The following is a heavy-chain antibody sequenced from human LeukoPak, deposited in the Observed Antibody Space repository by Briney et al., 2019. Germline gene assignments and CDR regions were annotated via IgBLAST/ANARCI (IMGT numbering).Heavy chain of an antibody. V-gene: IGHV3-7*01. Sequence: GGSLRLSCAASGFTFSSYWMSWVRQAPGKGLAWVANIKQDGSEKYYVDSVKGRFTISRGNAKNSLYLQMNSLRAEDTAVYYCARDQGHSSGWPNYYYYYYMDVWGKGTTVTVSS. J-gene: IGHJ6*03. CDR2: IKQDGSEK. CDR1: GFTFSSYW. CDR3: ARDQGHSSGWPNYYYYYYMDV. D-gene: IGHD6-19*01.